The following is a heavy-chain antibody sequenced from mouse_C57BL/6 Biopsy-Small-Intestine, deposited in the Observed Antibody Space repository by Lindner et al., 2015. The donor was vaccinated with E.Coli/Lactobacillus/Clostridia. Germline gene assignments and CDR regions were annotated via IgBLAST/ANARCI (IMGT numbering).Heavy chain of an antibody. Sequence: VQLQESGPELVKPGASVKISCKASGYAFSSSWMNWVKQRPGKGLEWIGRIYPGDGDTDYNGKFKDKATLTTDKPSSTACMQLSSLTSEDSAVYFCADGYFGGFPYWGQGTLVTVSA. J-gene: IGHJ3*01. CDR3: ADGYFGGFPY. CDR2: IYPGDGDT. D-gene: IGHD2-3*01. V-gene: IGHV1-82*01. CDR1: GYAFSSSW.